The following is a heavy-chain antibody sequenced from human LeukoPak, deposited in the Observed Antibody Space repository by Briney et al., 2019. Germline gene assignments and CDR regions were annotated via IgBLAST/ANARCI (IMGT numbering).Heavy chain of an antibody. Sequence: PSGTLSLTCGVSGGSISGTNWWSWVRQPPGQGLEGIGEISLAGQTNHNPSLNGRVTMSLDKSSNQLSLHLTSVTAADTATYFCSRESGPFCPFGYWGQGTLVIVSS. CDR1: GGSISGTNW. J-gene: IGHJ4*02. V-gene: IGHV4-4*02. CDR2: ISLAGQT. CDR3: SRESGPFCPFGY. D-gene: IGHD1-26*01.